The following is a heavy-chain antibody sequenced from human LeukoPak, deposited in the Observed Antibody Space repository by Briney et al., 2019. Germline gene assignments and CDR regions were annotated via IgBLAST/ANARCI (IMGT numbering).Heavy chain of an antibody. CDR3: AKVDRQSKSFGGYFDY. CDR1: GFTFSSYG. D-gene: IGHD3-16*01. J-gene: IGHJ4*02. V-gene: IGHV3-23*01. CDR2: ISGSGGST. Sequence: GGSLRLSCAASGFTFSSYGMHWVRQAPGKGLEWVSAISGSGGSTYYADSVKGRFTISRDNSKNTLYLQMNSLRAEDTAVYYCAKVDRQSKSFGGYFDYWGQGTLVTVSS.